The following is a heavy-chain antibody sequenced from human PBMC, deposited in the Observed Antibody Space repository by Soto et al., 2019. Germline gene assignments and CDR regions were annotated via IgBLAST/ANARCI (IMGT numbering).Heavy chain of an antibody. Sequence: SVKVSCKASGGTFSSYAISWVRQAPGQGLEWMGGIIPIFGTANYAQKFQGRVTITADKSTSTAYMELSSLRSEDTAVYYCARDLRRWLQFRPHYYYGMDVWGQGTTVTVSS. V-gene: IGHV1-69*06. D-gene: IGHD5-12*01. CDR2: IIPIFGTA. J-gene: IGHJ6*02. CDR3: ARDLRRWLQFRPHYYYGMDV. CDR1: GGTFSSYA.